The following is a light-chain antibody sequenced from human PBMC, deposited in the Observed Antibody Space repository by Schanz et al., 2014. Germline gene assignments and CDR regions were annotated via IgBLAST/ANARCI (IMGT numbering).Light chain of an antibody. V-gene: IGLV2-14*03. CDR1: SSDVGGHNY. CDR2: DVS. Sequence: QSALTQPASVSGSPGQSITISCTGTSSDVGGHNYVSWYQQHPGKAPKLIIYDVSVRPSGVPDRFSGSKSVNTASLTISGLQAEDEADYYCCSYAGTSTWVFGGGTKVTVL. J-gene: IGLJ3*02. CDR3: CSYAGTSTWV.